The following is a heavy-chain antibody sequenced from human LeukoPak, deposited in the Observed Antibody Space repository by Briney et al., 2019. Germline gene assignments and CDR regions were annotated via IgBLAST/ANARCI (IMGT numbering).Heavy chain of an antibody. CDR2: INPNSGGT. D-gene: IGHD4-23*01. Sequence: ASVKVSCKASGYTFTGYYMHWVRQAPGQGLEWMGWINPNSGGTNYAQKFQGRVTMTRDTSISTAYMELSRLRSDDTAVYYCARDPPVVIPEESFDYWGQGTLVTVSS. CDR3: ARDPPVVIPEESFDY. V-gene: IGHV1-2*02. J-gene: IGHJ4*02. CDR1: GYTFTGYY.